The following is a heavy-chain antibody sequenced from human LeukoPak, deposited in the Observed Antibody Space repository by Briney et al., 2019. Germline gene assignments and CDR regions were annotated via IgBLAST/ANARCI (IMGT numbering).Heavy chain of an antibody. CDR1: GYTFTSYG. CDR2: INLNSDGT. J-gene: IGHJ4*02. CDR3: SIHAWFGESDYFNY. V-gene: IGHV1-2*02. D-gene: IGHD3-10*01. Sequence: ASVKVSCKASGYTFTSYGISWVRQAPGQGLEWMGWINLNSDGTKYAQKFQGRATMTRDTSLTTAYMELSRLRSDDTAVYFCSIHAWFGESDYFNYWGQGTVVTVSS.